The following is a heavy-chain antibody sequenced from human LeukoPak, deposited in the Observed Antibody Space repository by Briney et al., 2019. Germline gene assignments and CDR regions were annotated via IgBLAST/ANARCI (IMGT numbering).Heavy chain of an antibody. Sequence: ASVKVSRKASGYTFTGYYMHWVRQAPGQGLEWMGWTNPNSGGTNYAQKFQGRVTMTRDTSISTAYMELSRLRSDDTAVYYCARIPYGDYPDGMDVWGQGTTVTVSS. CDR3: ARIPYGDYPDGMDV. CDR1: GYTFTGYY. D-gene: IGHD4-17*01. J-gene: IGHJ6*02. CDR2: TNPNSGGT. V-gene: IGHV1-2*02.